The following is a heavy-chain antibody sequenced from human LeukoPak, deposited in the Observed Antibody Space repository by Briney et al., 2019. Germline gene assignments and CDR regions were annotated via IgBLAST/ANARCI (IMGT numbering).Heavy chain of an antibody. CDR3: ARTGTVTTYYFDY. CDR1: GFTFSSYS. V-gene: IGHV3-21*01. J-gene: IGHJ4*02. Sequence: GGSLRLSCAASGFTFSSYSMNWVRQAPGKGLEWVSSISSSSSYIYYADSVKGRFTISRDNAKNSLCLQMNSLRAEDTAVYYCARTGTVTTYYFDYWGQGTLVTVSS. CDR2: ISSSSSYI. D-gene: IGHD4-11*01.